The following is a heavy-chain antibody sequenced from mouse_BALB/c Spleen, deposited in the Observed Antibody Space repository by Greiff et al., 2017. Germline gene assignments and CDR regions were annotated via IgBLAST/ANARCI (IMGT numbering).Heavy chain of an antibody. CDR3: VRTPFTTATYVDY. V-gene: IGHV5-4*02. CDR2: ISDGGSYT. Sequence: EVQVVESGGGLVKPGGSLKLSCAASGFTFSDYYMYWVRQTPEKRLEWVATISDGGSYTYYPDSVKGRFTISRDNAKNNLYLQMSSLKSEDTAMYYCVRTPFTTATYVDYWGQGTSVTVSS. D-gene: IGHD1-2*01. J-gene: IGHJ4*01. CDR1: GFTFSDYY.